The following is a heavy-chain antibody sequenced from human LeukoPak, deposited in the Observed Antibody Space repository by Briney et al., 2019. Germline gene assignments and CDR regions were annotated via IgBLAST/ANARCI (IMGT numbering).Heavy chain of an antibody. D-gene: IGHD3-10*02. CDR1: GFTFSSYE. Sequence: GGSLRLSCAASGFTFSSYEMNWVRQAPGKGLEWASYISSSGSTIYYADSVKGRFTISRDNAKNSLYLQMNSLRAEDTAVYYCAELGITMVGGVWGKGTTVTISS. J-gene: IGHJ6*04. CDR2: ISSSGSTI. CDR3: AELGITMVGGV. V-gene: IGHV3-48*03.